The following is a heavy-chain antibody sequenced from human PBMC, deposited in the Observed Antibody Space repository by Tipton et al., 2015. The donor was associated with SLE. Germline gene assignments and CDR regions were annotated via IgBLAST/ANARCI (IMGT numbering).Heavy chain of an antibody. V-gene: IGHV4-59*01. D-gene: IGHD3-3*01. J-gene: IGHJ6*03. CDR2: IYYSGST. Sequence: TLSLTCTVSGSSISSYYWSWIRQPPGKGLEWIGYIYYSGSTNYNPSPKSRVTISVDASKNQFSLKLSSVTAADTAVYFCAREIHYDFWSGYYYYYMDVWGKGTTVTVSS. CDR1: GSSISSYY. CDR3: AREIHYDFWSGYYYYYMDV.